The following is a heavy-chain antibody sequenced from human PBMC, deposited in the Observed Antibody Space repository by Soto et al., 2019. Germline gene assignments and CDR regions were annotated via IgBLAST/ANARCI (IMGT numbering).Heavy chain of an antibody. J-gene: IGHJ3*02. CDR3: ARAAAERYCSGGGCYSRHAFDI. CDR1: GPTFSSYW. D-gene: IGHD2-15*01. V-gene: IGHV3-7*04. CDR2: IKQDGREK. Sequence: GGSMRLSCAASGPTFSSYWTSWVRQAQGKGLGWVANIKQDGREKDYMASVKGRFTISRDNAKNSLYLQMNSVRAEDAAVYYCARAAAERYCSGGGCYSRHAFDIWGQGTMVTVSS.